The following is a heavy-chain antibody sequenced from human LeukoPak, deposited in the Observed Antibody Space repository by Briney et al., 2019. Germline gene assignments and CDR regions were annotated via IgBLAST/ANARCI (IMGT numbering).Heavy chain of an antibody. Sequence: SVKVSCKASGGTFTSHTITWVRQASGQGLEWMRGTIPFLGAAHSAQKFQGRVTITTDESTDTAYLELSSLRSEDTAVYYCATDRNLEDCRSSSCYGVWAFNVWGQGTLVTVSS. CDR3: ATDRNLEDCRSSSCYGVWAFNV. J-gene: IGHJ3*01. CDR1: GGTFTSHT. CDR2: TIPFLGAA. V-gene: IGHV1-69*05. D-gene: IGHD2-2*01.